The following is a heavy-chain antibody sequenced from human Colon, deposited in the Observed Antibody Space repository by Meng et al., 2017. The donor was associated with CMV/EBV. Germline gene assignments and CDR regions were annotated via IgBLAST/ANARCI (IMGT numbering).Heavy chain of an antibody. CDR1: GFTFSSFV. Sequence: QVQLVESGGGVVQPGRSLRLSCAASGFTFSSFVMHWVRQAPGKGLEWVAVLSFDGSNEYYADSVKGRFIISRDNSKNTLYLQMNSLRAEDTAVYYCARNDYIDYWGQGTLVTVSS. CDR2: LSFDGSNE. V-gene: IGHV3-30-3*01. CDR3: ARNDYIDY. J-gene: IGHJ4*02.